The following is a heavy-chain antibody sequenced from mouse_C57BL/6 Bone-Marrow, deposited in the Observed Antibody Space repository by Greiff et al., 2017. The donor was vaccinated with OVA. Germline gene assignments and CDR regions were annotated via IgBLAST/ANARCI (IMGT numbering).Heavy chain of an antibody. CDR3: ARFPQSGAY. V-gene: IGHV1-9*01. J-gene: IGHJ3*01. CDR1: GYTFTGYW. Sequence: VKLVESGAELMKPGASVKLSCKATGYTFTGYWIEWVKQRPGHGLEWIGEILPGSGSTNYNEKFKGKATFTADTSSTTAYMQLSSLTTEDSASYDCARFPQSGAYWGQGTLVTVSA. CDR2: ILPGSGST.